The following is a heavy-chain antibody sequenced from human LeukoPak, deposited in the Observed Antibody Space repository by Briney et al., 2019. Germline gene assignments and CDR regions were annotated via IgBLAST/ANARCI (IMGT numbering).Heavy chain of an antibody. CDR2: INHNGST. CDR3: ARTKSSGSYPDY. D-gene: IGHD3-22*01. J-gene: IGHJ4*02. CDR1: GGSFSGYY. Sequence: SETLSLTCAVYGGSFSGYYWSWIRQPPGKGLEWIGEINHNGSTNYNPSPKSRVTISVDTSKNQFSLKLSSVTAADTAVYYCARTKSSGSYPDYWGQGTLVTVSS. V-gene: IGHV4-34*01.